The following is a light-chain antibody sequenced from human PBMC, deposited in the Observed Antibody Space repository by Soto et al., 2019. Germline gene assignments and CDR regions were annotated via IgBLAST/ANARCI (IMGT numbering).Light chain of an antibody. CDR2: AAS. J-gene: IGKJ1*01. CDR3: QQLNSYPPWT. Sequence: MTQSPSTLSASVVDIDTITCRASQSISIYLNWYQLKPGKAPKLLIYAASTLQSGVPSRFSGSGSGTDFTLTISSLQPEDFATYYCQQLNSYPPWTFGQGTKVDIK. V-gene: IGKV1-39*01. CDR1: QSISIY.